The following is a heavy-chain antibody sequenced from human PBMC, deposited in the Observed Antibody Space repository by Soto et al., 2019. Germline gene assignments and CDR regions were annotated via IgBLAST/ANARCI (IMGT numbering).Heavy chain of an antibody. D-gene: IGHD3-22*01. CDR3: ARGGYPSHYYYYMDV. CDR2: INADNRNT. Sequence: QVPLVQSGAEVKKPGASVKVSCKASGYSFSDYTIQWVRQAPGQRLEWMGWINADNRNTKYSQRFQDRVTITSDTSARTAYMELYSLRSEDTAVYYCARGGYPSHYYYYMDVWGEGTTVTVSS. CDR1: GYSFSDYT. J-gene: IGHJ6*03. V-gene: IGHV1-3*01.